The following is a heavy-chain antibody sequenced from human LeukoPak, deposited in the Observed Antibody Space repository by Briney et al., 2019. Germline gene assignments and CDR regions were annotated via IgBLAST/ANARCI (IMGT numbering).Heavy chain of an antibody. CDR3: VRGTGY. CDR1: GFTFSTYV. J-gene: IGHJ4*02. CDR2: ISSNGDNT. Sequence: GGSLRLSCSVSGFTFSTYVMHWVRQAPGKGLEYVSAISSNGDNTYYADSVKGRFTISRDNSKNTLYLQMSSLKADDTAVYYCVRGTGYWGQGTLVTVSS. V-gene: IGHV3-64D*06.